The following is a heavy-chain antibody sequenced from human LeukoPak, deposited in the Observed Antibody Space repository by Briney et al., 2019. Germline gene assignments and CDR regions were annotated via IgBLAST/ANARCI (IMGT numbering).Heavy chain of an antibody. D-gene: IGHD3-10*01. V-gene: IGHV4-34*01. CDR1: GGSFSGYY. Sequence: PSETLSLTCAVYGGSFSGYYWSWIRQPPGKGLEWIGEINHSGSTNYNPSLKSRVTISVDTSKNQFSLKLSSVTAADTAVYYCARRVGRLTYYYGSGSPYYFDYWGQGTLVTVSS. CDR2: INHSGST. J-gene: IGHJ4*02. CDR3: ARRVGRLTYYYGSGSPYYFDY.